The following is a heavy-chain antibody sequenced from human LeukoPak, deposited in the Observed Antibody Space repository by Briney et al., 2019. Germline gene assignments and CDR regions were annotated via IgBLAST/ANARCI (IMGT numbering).Heavy chain of an antibody. J-gene: IGHJ6*03. CDR1: GVTFSSYG. CDR3: AGDPGNFYVPYFYYMGV. D-gene: IGHD3-10*02. CDR2: ISYDGSNK. Sequence: GGSLRLSCAASGVTFSSYGMHWVRQAPGKGLEWVAVISYDGSNKYYADSVKGRFTISRDNSKNTLYLQMNSLRAEDTAVYYCAGDPGNFYVPYFYYMGVWGKGTTVTVSS. V-gene: IGHV3-30*03.